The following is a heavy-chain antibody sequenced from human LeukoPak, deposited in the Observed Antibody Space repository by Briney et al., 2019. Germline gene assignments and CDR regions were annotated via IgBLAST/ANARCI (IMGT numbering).Heavy chain of an antibody. D-gene: IGHD3-10*01. CDR1: GVTFATYG. J-gene: IGHJ3*01. CDR2: AGDSAATT. V-gene: IGHV3-23*01. CDR3: AKDSFTVVRGVGSDDGFAV. Sequence: GGSLRLSCAASGVTFATYGMSWVRQAPGKGLEWVSVAGDSAATTHYADSVKGRFFISRDNSKNTVHLQMNNLRAEDTAVYYCAKDSFTVVRGVGSDDGFAVWGQGTMVIVSS.